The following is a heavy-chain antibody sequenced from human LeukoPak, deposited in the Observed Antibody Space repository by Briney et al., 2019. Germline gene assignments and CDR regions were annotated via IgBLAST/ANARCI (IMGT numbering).Heavy chain of an antibody. CDR1: GFTFRTYW. CDR2: IKHDGSER. CDR3: AREKFDY. Sequence: GGSLRLSCAASGFTFRTYWMSWARQAPGKGLEWVAHIKHDGSERYYVDSMKGRFTISRDNAKNSLYLQMNSLRAEDTAVYYCAREKFDYWGQGTLVTVSS. V-gene: IGHV3-7*03. J-gene: IGHJ4*02.